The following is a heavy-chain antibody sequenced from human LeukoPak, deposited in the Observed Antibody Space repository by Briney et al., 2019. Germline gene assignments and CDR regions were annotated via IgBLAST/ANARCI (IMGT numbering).Heavy chain of an antibody. CDR3: ARDRIAVATDY. CDR1: GGSISSSSYY. V-gene: IGHV4-39*07. Sequence: LETLSLTCTVSGGSISSSSYYWGWIRQPPGKGLEWIGSIYYSGSTYYNPSLKSRVTISVDTSKNQFSLKLSSVTAADTAVYYCARDRIAVATDYWGQGTLVTVSS. J-gene: IGHJ4*02. CDR2: IYYSGST. D-gene: IGHD6-19*01.